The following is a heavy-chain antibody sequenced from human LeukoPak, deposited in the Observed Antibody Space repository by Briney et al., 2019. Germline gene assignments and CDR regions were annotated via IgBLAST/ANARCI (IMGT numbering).Heavy chain of an antibody. CDR3: ANRGSVVTAMSGHWFDP. CDR1: GGSFSGYY. Sequence: KPSETLSLTCAVYGGSFSGYYWSWIRQPPGKGLEWIGEINHNGSTNYNPSLKSRVTISVDTSKNQFSLKLSSVTAADTAVYYCANRGSVVTAMSGHWFDPWGQGTLVTVSS. V-gene: IGHV4-34*01. D-gene: IGHD2-21*02. CDR2: INHNGST. J-gene: IGHJ5*02.